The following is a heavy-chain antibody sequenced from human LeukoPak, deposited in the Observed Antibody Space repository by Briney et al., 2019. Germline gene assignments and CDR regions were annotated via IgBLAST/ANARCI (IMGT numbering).Heavy chain of an antibody. CDR2: IYHSGST. D-gene: IGHD3-22*01. V-gene: IGHV4-59*08. CDR1: GGSISSYY. Sequence: SETLSLTCTVSGGSISSYYWSWIRQPPGKGLEWIGSIYHSGSTYYNPSLKSRVTISVDTSKNQFSLKLSSVTAADTAVYYCARVHDSSSYYFDYWGQGTLVTVSS. J-gene: IGHJ4*02. CDR3: ARVHDSSSYYFDY.